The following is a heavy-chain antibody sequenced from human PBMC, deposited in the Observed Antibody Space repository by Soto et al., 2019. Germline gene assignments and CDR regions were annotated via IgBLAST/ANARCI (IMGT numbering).Heavy chain of an antibody. CDR2: ISYDGSNK. CDR3: AKGMYSSVLYGMDV. D-gene: IGHD6-19*01. J-gene: IGHJ6*02. V-gene: IGHV3-30*18. Sequence: QVQLVESGGGVVQPGRSLRLSCAASGFTFSSYGMHWVRQAPGKGLEWVAVISYDGSNKYYADSVKGRFTISRDNSKNPLYLQMNSLRAEDTAVYYCAKGMYSSVLYGMDVWGQGTTVTVSS. CDR1: GFTFSSYG.